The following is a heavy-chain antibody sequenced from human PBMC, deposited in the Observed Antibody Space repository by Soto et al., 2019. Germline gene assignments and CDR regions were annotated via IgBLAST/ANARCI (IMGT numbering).Heavy chain of an antibody. CDR2: ITGSGGST. D-gene: IGHD1-26*01. CDR1: GFTFSAFA. Sequence: GGSLRLSCAASGFTFSAFAMNWVRQAPGKGLEWVSAITGSGGSTYYVDSVKGRFTISRDNSKNTLHLQMNSLRAEDSAVYYCAKLSGYDYYYYIEVWGKGTTVTVSS. J-gene: IGHJ6*03. CDR3: AKLSGYDYYYYIEV. V-gene: IGHV3-23*01.